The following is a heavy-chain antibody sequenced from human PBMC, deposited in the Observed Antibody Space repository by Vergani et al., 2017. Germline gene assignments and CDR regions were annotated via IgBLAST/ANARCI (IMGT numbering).Heavy chain of an antibody. CDR2: IVVGSGNT. Sequence: QMQLVQSGPEVKKPGTSVKVSCKASGFTFTSSAVQWVRQARGQRLEWIGWIVVGSGNTNYAQKFQERVTITRDMSTSTAYMELSSLRSEDTAVYYCARDIKPTTRPTSFDYWGQGTLVTVSS. V-gene: IGHV1-58*01. CDR3: ARDIKPTTRPTSFDY. D-gene: IGHD3-3*01. J-gene: IGHJ4*02. CDR1: GFTFTSSA.